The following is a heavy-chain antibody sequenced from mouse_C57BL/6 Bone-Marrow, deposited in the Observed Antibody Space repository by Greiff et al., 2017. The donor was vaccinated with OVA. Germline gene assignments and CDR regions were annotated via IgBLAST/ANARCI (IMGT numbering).Heavy chain of an antibody. CDR2: IYPGSGNT. CDR3: ARCGLRQIDY. D-gene: IGHD2-4*01. J-gene: IGHJ2*01. CDR1: GYTFTDYY. Sequence: QVQLKQSGAELVRPGASVKLSCKASGYTFTDYYINWVKQRPGQGLEWIARIYPGSGNTYYNEKFKGKATLTAEKSSSTAYMQLSSLTSEDSAVYFCARCGLRQIDYWGQGTTLTVSS. V-gene: IGHV1-76*01.